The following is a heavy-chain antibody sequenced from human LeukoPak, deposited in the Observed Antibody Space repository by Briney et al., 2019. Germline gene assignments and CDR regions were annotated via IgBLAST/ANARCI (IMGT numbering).Heavy chain of an antibody. CDR1: GFTFSSYW. CDR3: ARDLSVAGIYYYYYYGMDV. CDR2: IKQDGSEK. V-gene: IGHV3-7*01. J-gene: IGHJ6*02. D-gene: IGHD6-19*01. Sequence: GGSLRLSCAASGFTFSSYWMSWVRQAPGKGLEWVANIKQDGSEKYYVDSVKGRFTISRDNAKNSLYLQMNSLRAEDTAVYYCARDLSVAGIYYYYYYGMDVWGQGTTVTVSS.